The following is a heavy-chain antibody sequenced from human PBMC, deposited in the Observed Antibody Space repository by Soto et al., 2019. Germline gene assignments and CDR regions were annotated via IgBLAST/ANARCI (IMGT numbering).Heavy chain of an antibody. J-gene: IGHJ6*02. CDR1: GFTFSSYG. CDR3: ARDIGYGSGSYYNVYYYCYGMDV. CDR2: ICYDGSNK. D-gene: IGHD3-10*01. V-gene: IGHV3-33*01. Sequence: QVQLVESGGGVVQPGRSLRLSCAASGFTFSSYGMHWVRQAPGKGLEWVAVICYDGSNKYYADSVKGRFTISRDNSKNPLYLQMNSLRAEDKAVYYCARDIGYGSGSYYNVYYYCYGMDVWGQGTTVTVSS.